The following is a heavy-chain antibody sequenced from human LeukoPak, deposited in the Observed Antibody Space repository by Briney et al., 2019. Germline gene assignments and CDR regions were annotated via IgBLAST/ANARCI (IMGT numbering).Heavy chain of an antibody. D-gene: IGHD2-21*01. CDR3: AKSNGCGLIDI. V-gene: IGHV4-39*07. CDR1: SGSISTSNYY. Sequence: SETLSLTRTVSSGSISTSNYYWGWVRQPPGKALEWIGNIFYSGSTYYSPSLKSRVTISLDTSRNQFSLKLNSGTAADTAVYYCAKSNGCGLIDIWGQGTMVTVSS. J-gene: IGHJ3*02. CDR2: IFYSGST.